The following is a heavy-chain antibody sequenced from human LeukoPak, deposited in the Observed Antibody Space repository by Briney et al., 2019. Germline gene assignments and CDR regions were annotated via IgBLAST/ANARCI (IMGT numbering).Heavy chain of an antibody. CDR3: ARAPRGYSYRPYYYYYYYMDV. CDR2: IKQDGSEK. D-gene: IGHD5-18*01. V-gene: IGHV3-7*04. J-gene: IGHJ6*03. CDR1: EFTFITYW. Sequence: GGSLRLSCAASEFTFITYWMSWVRQAPGKGLEWVANIKQDGSEKYYVDSVKGRFTISRDNAKNSLYLQMNSLRAEDTAVYYCARAPRGYSYRPYYYYYYYMDVWGKGTTVTVSS.